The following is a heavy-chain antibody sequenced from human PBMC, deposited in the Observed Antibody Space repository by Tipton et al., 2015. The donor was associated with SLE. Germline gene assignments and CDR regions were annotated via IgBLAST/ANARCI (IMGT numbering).Heavy chain of an antibody. Sequence: SLRLSCAASGFTFSSYSMNWVRQAPGKGLEWVAFIRYDGSNQEYADSVKGRFTISRDNSKNTVYLQMNSLRAEDTAVYYCAKANFWSGPRLGGQGTLVTVSS. D-gene: IGHD3-3*01. CDR3: AKANFWSGPRL. CDR1: GFTFSSYS. J-gene: IGHJ4*02. V-gene: IGHV3-30*02. CDR2: IRYDGSNQ.